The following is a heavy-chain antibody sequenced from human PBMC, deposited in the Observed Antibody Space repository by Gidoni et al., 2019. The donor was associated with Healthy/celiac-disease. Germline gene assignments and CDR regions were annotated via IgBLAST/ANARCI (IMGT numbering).Heavy chain of an antibody. CDR3: ARGGAFFVITMTAFDI. CDR1: GGSFSGYY. Sequence: QVQLQQWGAGLLKPSETLSLTCAVSGGSFSGYYWSWIRQPPGKGLEWIGEINHSGSTNYNPSLKSRVTISVDTSKNQFSLKLSSVTAADTAVYYCARGGAFFVITMTAFDIWGQGTMVTVSS. D-gene: IGHD3-22*01. V-gene: IGHV4-34*01. J-gene: IGHJ3*02. CDR2: INHSGST.